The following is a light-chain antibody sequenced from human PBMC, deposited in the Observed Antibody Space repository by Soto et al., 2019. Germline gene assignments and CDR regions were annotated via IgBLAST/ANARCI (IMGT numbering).Light chain of an antibody. CDR3: SSYTSSNTWV. J-gene: IGLJ3*02. CDR2: DVS. Sequence: QSALTQPASVSGSPGHSITISCTGTSSDVGGYNYVSWNQQYPGKAPKLMIYDVSNRPSGVSNRFSGSKSGNTASLTISGLQAEDEADYYCSSYTSSNTWVFGGGTKLTVL. CDR1: SSDVGGYNY. V-gene: IGLV2-14*01.